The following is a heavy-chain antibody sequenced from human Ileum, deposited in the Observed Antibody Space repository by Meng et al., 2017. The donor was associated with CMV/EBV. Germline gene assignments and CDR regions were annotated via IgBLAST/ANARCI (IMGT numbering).Heavy chain of an antibody. Sequence: RLSCAAPGFTFSDYYMSWIRQAPGKGLQWVAYISGSGHSIQYADSVKGRITVSRDNDKNSVFLQMDSLRAEDTAVYYCARQQLWLDYWGQGTLVTVSS. CDR2: ISGSGHSI. CDR1: GFTFSDYY. D-gene: IGHD5-18*01. CDR3: ARQQLWLDY. J-gene: IGHJ4*02. V-gene: IGHV3-11*01.